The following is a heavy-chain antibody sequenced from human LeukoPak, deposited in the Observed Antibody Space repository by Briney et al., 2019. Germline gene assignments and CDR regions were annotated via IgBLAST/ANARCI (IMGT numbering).Heavy chain of an antibody. D-gene: IGHD4-17*01. Sequence: HPGGSLRLSCAASGFTFSSHWMNWVRQAPGKGLEWVANINQDGSEKYYVDSVKGRFTISRDNAKNSLYLQMNSLRAEDTAVYYCARVAGDKMDDAFDIWGQGTMVTVSS. CDR2: INQDGSEK. J-gene: IGHJ3*02. CDR3: ARVAGDKMDDAFDI. CDR1: GFTFSSHW. V-gene: IGHV3-7*01.